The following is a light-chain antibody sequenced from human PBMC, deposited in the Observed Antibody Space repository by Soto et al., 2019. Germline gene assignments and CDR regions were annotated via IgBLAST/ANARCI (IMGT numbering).Light chain of an antibody. CDR1: SSDVGGYDY. J-gene: IGLJ1*01. CDR3: SSYSISTAYL. V-gene: IGLV2-14*01. Sequence: SALPQPASVSGSPGQSITISCTGTSSDVGGYDYVSWYQLHPGKAPRLMVFEVSNRPSGVSYRFSGSKSGNTASLTISGLQAEDEADYFCSSYSISTAYLFGTGSKV. CDR2: EVS.